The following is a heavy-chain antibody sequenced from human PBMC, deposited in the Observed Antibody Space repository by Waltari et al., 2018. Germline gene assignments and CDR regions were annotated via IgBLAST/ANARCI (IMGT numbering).Heavy chain of an antibody. CDR2: IIPIFGTA. V-gene: IGHV1-69*12. Sequence: QVQLVQSGAEVKKPGSSVKVSCKASGGTFSSYAISWVRQAPGQGLEWMGGIIPIFGTANYAQKFQGRVTITADESTSTAYMELSSLRSEDTAVYYCARVRDCSSTSCYTDGFDYWGQGTLVTVSS. CDR3: ARVRDCSSTSCYTDGFDY. D-gene: IGHD2-2*02. J-gene: IGHJ4*02. CDR1: GGTFSSYA.